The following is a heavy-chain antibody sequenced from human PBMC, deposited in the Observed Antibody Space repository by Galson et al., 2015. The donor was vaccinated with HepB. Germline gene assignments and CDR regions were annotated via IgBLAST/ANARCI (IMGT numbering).Heavy chain of an antibody. Sequence: SLRLSCAASGFTFSSYSMNWVRQPPGKGLEWIGEVYHSGTANYNPSLKSRVTMSVDESNNQFSLMLSSVTAADTALYFCATSTRSGPSLEAFDIWGQGTMVTVSS. D-gene: IGHD2-15*01. CDR1: GFTFSSYSM. CDR2: VYHSGTA. V-gene: IGHV4-4*01. CDR3: ATSTRSGPSLEAFDI. J-gene: IGHJ3*02.